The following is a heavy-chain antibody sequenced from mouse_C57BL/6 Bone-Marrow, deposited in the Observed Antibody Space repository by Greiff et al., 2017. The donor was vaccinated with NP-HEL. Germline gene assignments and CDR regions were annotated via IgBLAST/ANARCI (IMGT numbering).Heavy chain of an antibody. CDR2: IDPETGGT. J-gene: IGHJ3*01. D-gene: IGHD2-4*01. V-gene: IGHV1-15*01. Sequence: LVESGAELVRPGASVTLSCKASGYTFTDYEMHWVKQTPVHGLEWIGAIDPETGGTAYNQKFKGKAILTADKSSSTAYMELRSLTSEDSAVYYCTRGVYDYDGRGFAYWGQGTLVTVSA. CDR1: GYTFTDYE. CDR3: TRGVYDYDGRGFAY.